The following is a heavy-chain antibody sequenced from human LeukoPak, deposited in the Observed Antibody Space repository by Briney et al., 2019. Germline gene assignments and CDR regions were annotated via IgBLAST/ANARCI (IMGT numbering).Heavy chain of an antibody. CDR2: ISSSSSYI. V-gene: IGHV3-21*01. CDR3: ARTVCSSTSCYARYYYYMDV. CDR1: GFTFSSYS. D-gene: IGHD2-2*01. Sequence: PGGSLRLSCAASGFTFSSYSMNWARQAPGKGLEWVSSISSSSSYIYYADSVKGRFTISRDNAKNSLYLQMNSLRAEDTAVYYCARTVCSSTSCYARYYYYMDVWGKGTTVTVSS. J-gene: IGHJ6*03.